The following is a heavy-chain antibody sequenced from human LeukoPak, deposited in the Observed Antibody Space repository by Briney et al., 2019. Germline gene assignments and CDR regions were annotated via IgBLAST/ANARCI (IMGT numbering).Heavy chain of an antibody. CDR3: AKHEGYCSSTSCYDAFDI. CDR1: GFTFSSYA. V-gene: IGHV3-23*01. D-gene: IGHD2-2*01. J-gene: IGHJ3*02. CDR2: ISGSGGST. Sequence: GGSLRLSCAASGFTFSSYAMSWVRQAPGKGLEWVSAISGSGGSTYYADSVKGRFTISRDNSKNTLYLQMNSLRAEDTAVYYCAKHEGYCSSTSCYDAFDIWGQGTMVTVSS.